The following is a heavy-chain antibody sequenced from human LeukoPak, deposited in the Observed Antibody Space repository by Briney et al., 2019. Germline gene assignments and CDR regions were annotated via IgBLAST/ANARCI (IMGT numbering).Heavy chain of an antibody. V-gene: IGHV3-48*02. J-gene: IGHJ4*02. CDR2: ITSSSDSI. CDR3: SSESRY. D-gene: IGHD3-22*01. Sequence: GGSLRLSCAASGFTFSDYSMNWVRQAPRKGLEWVSWITSSSDSIYYADSVKGRFTISRDNAKNSLYLQMNSLRDEDTAVYYCSSESRYWGQGTLVIVSS. CDR1: GFTFSDYS.